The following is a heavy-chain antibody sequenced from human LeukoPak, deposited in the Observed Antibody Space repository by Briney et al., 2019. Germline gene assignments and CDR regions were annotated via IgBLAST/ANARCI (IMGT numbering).Heavy chain of an antibody. V-gene: IGHV3-23*01. CDR3: AKDPYYYGSGGYRY. J-gene: IGHJ4*02. D-gene: IGHD3-10*01. CDR2: ISGSGGST. CDR1: GFTFSSYA. Sequence: GGSLRLSCAASGFTFSSYAMSWVRQAPGKGLEWVSAISGSGGSTYYADSVKGRFTISRDNSKNTLYLQMNSLRAEDTAVYYCAKDPYYYGSGGYRYWGQGTLVTVSS.